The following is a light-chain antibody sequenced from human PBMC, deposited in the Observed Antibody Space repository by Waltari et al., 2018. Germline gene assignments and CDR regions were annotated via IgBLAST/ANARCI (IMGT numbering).Light chain of an antibody. Sequence: DIQMTQSPSTLSASVGDRFTITCRASQSISSWLAWYQQKPGKAPKILIYKASSLESGVPSRFSGSGSGTEFTLTISSLQPDDFATYYCQQYNSYPCTFGQGTKVEIK. V-gene: IGKV1-5*03. CDR2: KAS. CDR3: QQYNSYPCT. CDR1: QSISSW. J-gene: IGKJ1*01.